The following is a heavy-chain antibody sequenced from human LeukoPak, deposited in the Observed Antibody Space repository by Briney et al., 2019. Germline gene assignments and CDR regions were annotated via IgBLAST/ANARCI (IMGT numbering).Heavy chain of an antibody. CDR1: GGSISSHY. Sequence: NSSETLSLTCTVSGGSISSHYWAWLRQPPGKGLEWIGWMFFTGDTNYNPSLKSRVTISVDHSKNQFSLKLTSVTAADTAVYYCAKEGNDYGANSIDYWGQGTLVTLSS. D-gene: IGHD4-23*01. V-gene: IGHV4-59*11. J-gene: IGHJ4*02. CDR3: AKEGNDYGANSIDY. CDR2: MFFTGDT.